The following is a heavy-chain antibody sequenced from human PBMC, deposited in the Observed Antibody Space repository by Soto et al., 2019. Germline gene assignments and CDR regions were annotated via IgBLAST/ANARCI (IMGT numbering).Heavy chain of an antibody. CDR2: IFYTGST. CDR1: DSSINSEY. CDR3: ARGYDYYYTDV. V-gene: IGHV4-59*01. J-gene: IGHJ6*03. Sequence: QVRLLESGPGLVKPSETLSLTCTVSDSSINSEYWSWIRQPPGKGLEWIGYIFYTGSTNYNPSLKSRVTTSLDKSKNHFPLNLTSVTAADTAVYYCARGYDYYYTDVWGRGTEVTVSS.